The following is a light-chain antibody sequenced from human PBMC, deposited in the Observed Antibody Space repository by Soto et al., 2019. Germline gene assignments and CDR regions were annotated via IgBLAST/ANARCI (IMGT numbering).Light chain of an antibody. CDR3: QQYNSYLLT. CDR1: QTISSW. CDR2: KAS. J-gene: IGKJ4*01. Sequence: DIQVTQSPSTLSGSVGDRVTITCRASQTISSWLAWYQQKPGKAPKLLIYKASTLKSGVPSRFSGSGSGTEFTLTISSLQPDDFATYYCQQYNSYLLTFGGGTKVDIK. V-gene: IGKV1-5*03.